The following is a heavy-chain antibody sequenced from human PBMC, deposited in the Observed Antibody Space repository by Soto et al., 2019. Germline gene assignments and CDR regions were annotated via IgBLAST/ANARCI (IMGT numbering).Heavy chain of an antibody. D-gene: IGHD3-16*01. V-gene: IGHV4-34*01. CDR2: IYHGLSI. CDR3: ARRGGYYFDY. Sequence: SETLSLTCGVYSGSFSGHYWSWVRQPPGKGLEWIGEIYHGLSIVYNPSLESRVTISGDSSKSQFSLRLTSVTAADTAVYYCARRGGYYFDYWGQGALVTVSS. J-gene: IGHJ4*02. CDR1: SGSFSGHY.